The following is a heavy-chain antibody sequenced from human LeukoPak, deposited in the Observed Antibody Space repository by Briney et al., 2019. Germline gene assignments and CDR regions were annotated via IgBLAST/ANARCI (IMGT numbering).Heavy chain of an antibody. J-gene: IGHJ3*02. V-gene: IGHV4-61*05. CDR1: GGSISSSSYY. CDR3: ARKISGLLGAFDI. CDR2: IYYSGST. D-gene: IGHD3-16*01. Sequence: SETLSLTCTVSGGSISSSSYYWGWIRQPPGKGLEWIGYIYYSGSTNYNPSLKSRVTITVDTSKNQFSLKLSSVTAADTAVYYCARKISGLLGAFDIWGQGTMVTVSS.